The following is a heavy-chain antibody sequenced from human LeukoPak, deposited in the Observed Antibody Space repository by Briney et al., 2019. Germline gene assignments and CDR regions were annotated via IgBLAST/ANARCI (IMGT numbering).Heavy chain of an antibody. CDR2: LWYDGSNK. CDR1: GFTFSSYG. CDR3: ARDAGTSYSSGWYPDY. V-gene: IGHV3-33*01. J-gene: IGHJ4*02. D-gene: IGHD6-19*01. Sequence: PGGSLRLSCAASGFTFSSYGMHWVRQAPGKGLEWVAVLWYDGSNKYYADSVKGRFTISRDNSKNTLYLQMNSLRAEDTAVYYCARDAGTSYSSGWYPDYWGQGTLVTVSS.